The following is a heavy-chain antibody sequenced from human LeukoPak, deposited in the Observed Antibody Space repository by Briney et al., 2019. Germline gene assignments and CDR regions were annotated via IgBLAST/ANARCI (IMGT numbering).Heavy chain of an antibody. CDR2: INHSGST. Sequence: SETLSLTCAVYGGSFSGYYWSWIRQPPGKGLEWIGEINHSGSTNYNPSLKSRVTISVDTSKNQFSLKLSSVTAADTAVYYCASSGSYYPYYYYYAMDVWGQGTTVPVSS. CDR3: ASSGSYYPYYYYYAMDV. D-gene: IGHD1-26*01. J-gene: IGHJ6*02. CDR1: GGSFSGYY. V-gene: IGHV4-34*01.